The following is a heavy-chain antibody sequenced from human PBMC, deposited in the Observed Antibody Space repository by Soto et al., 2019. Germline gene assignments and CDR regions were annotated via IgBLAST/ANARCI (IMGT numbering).Heavy chain of an antibody. J-gene: IGHJ6*02. CDR3: ARAAITIFGVVIIQSPDYYYGMDV. V-gene: IGHV1-46*03. D-gene: IGHD3-3*01. Sequence: ASVKVSCKASGYTFTSYYMHWVRQAPGQGLEWMGIINPSGGSTSYAQKFQGRVTMTRDTSTSTVYMELSSLRSEDTAVYYCARAAITIFGVVIIQSPDYYYGMDVWGQGTTVTVSS. CDR1: GYTFTSYY. CDR2: INPSGGST.